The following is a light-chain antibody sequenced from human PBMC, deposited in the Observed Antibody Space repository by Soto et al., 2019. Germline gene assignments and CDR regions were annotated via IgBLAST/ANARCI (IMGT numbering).Light chain of an antibody. Sequence: EIVMTQSPATLSVSPGERATLFCRASQNVGTSLAWYQQIPGQPPRLLIHGASIRATGVPAGFTGSGSGTEFTLTISGLQSEDLAVYYCQRYNDWPPWTFGQGTKVEIK. CDR2: GAS. CDR1: QNVGTS. J-gene: IGKJ1*01. CDR3: QRYNDWPPWT. V-gene: IGKV3-15*01.